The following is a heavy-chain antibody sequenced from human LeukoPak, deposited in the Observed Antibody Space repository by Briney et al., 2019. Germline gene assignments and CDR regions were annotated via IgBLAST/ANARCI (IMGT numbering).Heavy chain of an antibody. CDR3: ARVDSSGWSGVHWYFDL. CDR1: GGSISSYY. V-gene: IGHV4-59*01. D-gene: IGHD6-19*01. J-gene: IGHJ2*01. Sequence: SETLSLTCTVSGGSISSYYWSWIRQPPGKGLEWIGYIYYSGSTNYNPSLKSRVTISVDTSKNQFSLKLSSVTAADTAVYYCARVDSSGWSGVHWYFDLWGRGTLVTVSS. CDR2: IYYSGST.